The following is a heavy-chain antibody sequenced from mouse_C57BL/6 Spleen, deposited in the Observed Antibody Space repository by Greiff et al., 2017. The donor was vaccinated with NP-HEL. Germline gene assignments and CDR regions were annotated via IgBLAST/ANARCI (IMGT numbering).Heavy chain of an antibody. D-gene: IGHD1-1*02. V-gene: IGHV2-2*01. CDR1: GFSLTSYG. CDR3: AREEIYYFAY. Sequence: VQLQESGPGLVQPSQSLSITCTVSGFSLTSYGVHWVRQSPGKGLEWLGVIWSGGSTDYNAAFISRLSICKDNSKSQVFFKMNSLQADDTAIYYCAREEIYYFAYWGQGTLVTVSA. J-gene: IGHJ3*01. CDR2: IWSGGST.